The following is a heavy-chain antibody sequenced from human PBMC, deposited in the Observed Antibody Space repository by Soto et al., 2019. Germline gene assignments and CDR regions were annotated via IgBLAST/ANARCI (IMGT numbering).Heavy chain of an antibody. CDR1: GFIFSNYY. V-gene: IGHV3-11*04. D-gene: IGHD2-2*01. Sequence: GGSLRLSCTASGFIFSNYYMSWIRQAPGKGLEWVSSISSRDLSIYYADSVKGRFTIFRDNAKNSLFLHMSDLRAADTAVYYCARGCSSASCYYYWGQGTLVTVSS. CDR2: ISSRDLSI. J-gene: IGHJ4*02. CDR3: ARGCSSASCYYY.